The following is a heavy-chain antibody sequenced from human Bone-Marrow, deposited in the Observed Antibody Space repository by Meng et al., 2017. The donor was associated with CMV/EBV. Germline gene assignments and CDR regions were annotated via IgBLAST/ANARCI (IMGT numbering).Heavy chain of an antibody. CDR2: ISYDGSNK. V-gene: IGHV3-30*04. D-gene: IGHD6-25*01. CDR1: GFTFSSYA. J-gene: IGHJ4*02. Sequence: GESLKISCAASGFTFSSYAMHWVRQAPGKGLEWVAVISYDGSNKYYADSVKGRFTISRDNSKNTLYLQMNSLRAEDTAVYYCARDQRGLLDYWGQGTLVTVSS. CDR3: ARDQRGLLDY.